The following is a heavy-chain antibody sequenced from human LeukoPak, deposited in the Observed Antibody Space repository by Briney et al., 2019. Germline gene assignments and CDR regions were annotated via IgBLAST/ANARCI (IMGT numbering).Heavy chain of an antibody. CDR2: INWNGGFT. CDR1: GFTFSSYW. J-gene: IGHJ6*03. Sequence: GGSLRLSCAASGFTFSSYWMSWVRQAPGKGLEWVAGINWNGGFTDYVDSVKGRFTVSRDNAKNSLYLQMNSLRVEDTGLYYCARYLEATETTWHYMDVWGKGTTVIVSS. D-gene: IGHD1-1*01. CDR3: ARYLEATETTWHYMDV. V-gene: IGHV3-20*04.